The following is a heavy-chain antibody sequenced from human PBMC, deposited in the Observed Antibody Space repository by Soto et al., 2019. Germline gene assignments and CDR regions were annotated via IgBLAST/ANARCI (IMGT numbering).Heavy chain of an antibody. CDR2: IYSGGST. J-gene: IGHJ6*03. V-gene: IGHV3-66*01. CDR3: ARVYGDYVFGGYYYYMDV. CDR1: GFTVSSNY. D-gene: IGHD4-17*01. Sequence: PGGSLRLSCAASGFTVSSNYMSWVRQAPGKGLEWVSVIYSGGSTYYADSVKGRFTISRDNSKNALYLQMNSLRAEDTAVYYCARVYGDYVFGGYYYYMDVWGKGTTVTVSS.